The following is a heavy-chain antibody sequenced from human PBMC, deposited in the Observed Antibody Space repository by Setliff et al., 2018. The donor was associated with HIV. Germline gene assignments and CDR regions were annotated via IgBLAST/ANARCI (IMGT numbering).Heavy chain of an antibody. V-gene: IGHV4-34*01. Sequence: PSETLSLTCAVFGGSFTDIGGSFTDYYWIWIRQPPGKGLEWIGEINHSGSTHYNPSLKSRFTISVDTSKNQFSLKVNSVTAADTAVYYCARGGRSTVATWAWFDPWGQGTLVTVSS. CDR3: ARGGRSTVATWAWFDP. J-gene: IGHJ5*02. CDR2: INHSGST. CDR1: GGSFTDIGGSFTDYY. D-gene: IGHD4-4*01.